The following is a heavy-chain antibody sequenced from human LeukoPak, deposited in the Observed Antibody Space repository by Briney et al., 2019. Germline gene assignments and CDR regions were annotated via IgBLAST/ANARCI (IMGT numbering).Heavy chain of an antibody. J-gene: IGHJ3*02. CDR2: IVVGSGNT. Sequence: GTSVTVSCKASGFTYTSSAMQWVRQARGQRLEWIGWIVVGSGNTNYAQKFQERVTITRDMSTSTAYMELSSLRSEDTAVYYCATQTYVWGSYPKAGAFDIWGQGTMVTVSS. V-gene: IGHV1-58*02. D-gene: IGHD3-16*02. CDR3: ATQTYVWGSYPKAGAFDI. CDR1: GFTYTSSA.